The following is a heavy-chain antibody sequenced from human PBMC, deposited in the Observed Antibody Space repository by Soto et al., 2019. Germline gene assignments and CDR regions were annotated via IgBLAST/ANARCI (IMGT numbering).Heavy chain of an antibody. CDR1: GGTFSSYA. Sequence: GASVKVSCKASGGTFSSYAISWVRQAPGQGLEWMGGIIPIFGTANYAQKFQGRVTITADESTSTAYMELSSLRSEDTAVYYCARGPCSGGSCYSGGYDYWGQGTLVTVSS. V-gene: IGHV1-69*13. CDR2: IIPIFGTA. J-gene: IGHJ4*02. CDR3: ARGPCSGGSCYSGGYDY. D-gene: IGHD2-15*01.